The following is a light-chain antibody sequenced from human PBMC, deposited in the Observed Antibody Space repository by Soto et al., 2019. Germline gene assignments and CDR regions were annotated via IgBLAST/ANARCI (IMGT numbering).Light chain of an antibody. J-gene: IGLJ1*01. Sequence: QSALTQPASVSGSPGQSITISCTGTSTDVGRYNYVSWYQQHPGKDPKLMVYDVSNRPSWVFNRFSGSKSGITASLTISGLQAEDEADYYCTSYTSDSTYVFGTGTKLTVL. CDR1: STDVGRYNY. CDR2: DVS. CDR3: TSYTSDSTYV. V-gene: IGLV2-14*01.